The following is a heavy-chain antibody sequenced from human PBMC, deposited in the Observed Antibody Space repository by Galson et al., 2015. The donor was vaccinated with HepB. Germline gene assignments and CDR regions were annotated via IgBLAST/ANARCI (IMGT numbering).Heavy chain of an antibody. CDR1: GYTFINYG. J-gene: IGHJ4*02. Sequence: SVKVSCKASGYTFINYGISWLRQAPGQGLEWVGWISPYNGDSNSAQKFQGRVTMTTDTSTSTAYMELRSLKSDDTAIYFCARDRARGYTYGYSAYWGQGTLVTVSS. CDR2: ISPYNGDS. V-gene: IGHV1-18*01. CDR3: ARDRARGYTYGYSAY. D-gene: IGHD5-18*01.